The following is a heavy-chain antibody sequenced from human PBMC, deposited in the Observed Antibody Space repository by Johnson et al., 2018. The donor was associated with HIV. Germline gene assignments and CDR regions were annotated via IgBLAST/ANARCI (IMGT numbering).Heavy chain of an antibody. J-gene: IGHJ3*02. CDR3: AKDLYSSSWSWDVAFDI. D-gene: IGHD6-13*01. Sequence: QVQLVESGGGVVQPGRSLRLSCAASGFTFSSYGMHWVRQAPGKGLEWVAVIWYDGTNKYYTDSVKGRFTISRDNSKNTLFLHMNSLRAEDTAVYHCAKDLYSSSWSWDVAFDIWGQGTMVTVSS. CDR1: GFTFSSYG. V-gene: IGHV3-33*06. CDR2: IWYDGTNK.